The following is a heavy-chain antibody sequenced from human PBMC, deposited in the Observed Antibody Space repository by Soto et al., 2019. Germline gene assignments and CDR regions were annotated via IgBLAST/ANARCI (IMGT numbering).Heavy chain of an antibody. D-gene: IGHD5-18*01. CDR1: GFTFSSYS. Sequence: EVQLVESGGGLVQPGGSLRLSCAASGFTFSSYSMNWVRQAPGKGLEWVSYISSSSSTIYYADSVKGRFTISRDNAKNSLYLQMNSLRYEDTAVYYCARDVGYGLFDYWGQGTLVTVSS. CDR3: ARDVGYGLFDY. CDR2: ISSSSSTI. V-gene: IGHV3-48*02. J-gene: IGHJ4*02.